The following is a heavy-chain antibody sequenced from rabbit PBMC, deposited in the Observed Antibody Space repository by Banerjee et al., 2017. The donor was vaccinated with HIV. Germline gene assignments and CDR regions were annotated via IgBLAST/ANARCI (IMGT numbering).Heavy chain of an antibody. CDR2: INTISGDT. J-gene: IGHJ4*01. CDR1: GFSFSNGYV. D-gene: IGHD6-1*01. Sequence: QEQLEESGGDLVKPEGSLTLTCTASGFSFSNGYVMCWVRQAPGKGLEWIACINTISGDTVYATWAKGRFTISKASSTTVTLQMTSLSAADTATYFCARGGAGYTDYGYAFNLWGPGTLVTVS. CDR3: ARGGAGYTDYGYAFNL. V-gene: IGHV1S45*01.